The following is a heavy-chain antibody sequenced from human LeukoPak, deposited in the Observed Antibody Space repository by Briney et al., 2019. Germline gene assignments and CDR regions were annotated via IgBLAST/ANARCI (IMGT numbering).Heavy chain of an antibody. CDR1: GYTFTSYG. CDR3: ARAWWFGELLSNYYYYMDV. Sequence: ASVKVSCKASGYTFTSYGISWVRQAPGQGLEWMGWISAYNGNTNYAQKLQGRVTMTTDTSTSTAYMELRSLRSDDTAVYYCARAWWFGELLSNYYYYMDVWGKGTTVTISS. CDR2: ISAYNGNT. J-gene: IGHJ6*03. D-gene: IGHD3-10*01. V-gene: IGHV1-18*01.